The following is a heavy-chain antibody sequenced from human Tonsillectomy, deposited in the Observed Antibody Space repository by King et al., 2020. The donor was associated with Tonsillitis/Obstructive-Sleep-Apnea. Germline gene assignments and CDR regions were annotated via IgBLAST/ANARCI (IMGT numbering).Heavy chain of an antibody. CDR3: ASGYCSSTSCYTTCDY. D-gene: IGHD2-2*02. CDR2: INTNTGNP. J-gene: IGHJ4*02. V-gene: IGHV7-4-1*02. CDR1: GYTFTSYA. Sequence: QVQLVESGSELKKPGASVKVSCTASGYTFTSYAMNWVRQAPGQGLEWMGWINTNTGNPTYAQGFTGRFVFSLDTSVSTAYLQISSLKAEDTAVYYCASGYCSSTSCYTTCDYWGQGTLVTVSS.